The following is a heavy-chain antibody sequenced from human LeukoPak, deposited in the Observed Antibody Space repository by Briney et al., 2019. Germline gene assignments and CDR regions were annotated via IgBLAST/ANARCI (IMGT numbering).Heavy chain of an antibody. CDR3: AGDFYHYYDSSGLQGY. Sequence: ASVKVSCKASGYTFTGYYMHWVRQAPGQGLEWMGWINPNSGGTNYAQKFQGRVTMTRGTSISTAYMELSRLRSDDTAVYYCAGDFYHYYDSSGLQGYWGQGTLVTVSS. D-gene: IGHD3-22*01. CDR1: GYTFTGYY. V-gene: IGHV1-2*02. J-gene: IGHJ4*02. CDR2: INPNSGGT.